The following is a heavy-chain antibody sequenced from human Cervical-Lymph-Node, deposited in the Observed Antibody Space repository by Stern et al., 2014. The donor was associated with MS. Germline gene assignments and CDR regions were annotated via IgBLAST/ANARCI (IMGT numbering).Heavy chain of an antibody. D-gene: IGHD2-2*01. Sequence: QVTLKESGPTLVKPTQTLTLTCTFSGFSLSTSGVGVGWIRQPPGKALEWLAFMYWEDSKRYSPSLKNRLTITKDTSKNQVVLTMNNMDPVDTATFYCATHAPGVVPAALDYWGQGTLVTVS. J-gene: IGHJ4*02. CDR2: MYWEDSK. CDR3: ATHAPGVVPAALDY. V-gene: IGHV2-5*02. CDR1: GFSLSTSGVG.